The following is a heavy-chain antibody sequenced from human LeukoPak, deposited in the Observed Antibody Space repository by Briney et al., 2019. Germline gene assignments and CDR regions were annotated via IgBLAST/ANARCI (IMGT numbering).Heavy chain of an antibody. Sequence: GGSLRLSCAASGFTFSDYTMHWVRQAPGKGLVWVSRINSDGSSTSYADSVKGRFTISRDNAKNTLYLQMNSLRAEDTAVYYCARVYYDSSGYYSFDYWGQGTLVTVSS. D-gene: IGHD3-22*01. V-gene: IGHV3-74*01. J-gene: IGHJ4*02. CDR1: GFTFSDYT. CDR2: INSDGSST. CDR3: ARVYYDSSGYYSFDY.